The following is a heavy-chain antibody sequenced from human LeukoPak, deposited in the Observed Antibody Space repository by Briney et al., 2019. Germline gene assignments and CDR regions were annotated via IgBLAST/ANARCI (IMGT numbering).Heavy chain of an antibody. CDR2: ISSSGDTM. Sequence: PGGSLRLSCTASGFAFSSHEVNWVRQAPGKGLEWVSYISSSGDTMYYADSVKGRFTIPRDNAKNSLYLQMNSLGAEDTAIYYCAREPIGGFSGSGGVFDYWGQGTLVTVSS. CDR3: AREPIGGFSGSGGVFDY. J-gene: IGHJ4*02. CDR1: GFAFSSHE. V-gene: IGHV3-48*03. D-gene: IGHD3-10*01.